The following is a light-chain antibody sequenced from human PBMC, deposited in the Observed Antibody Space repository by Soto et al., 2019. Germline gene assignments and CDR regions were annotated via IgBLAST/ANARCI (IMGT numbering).Light chain of an antibody. J-gene: IGKJ3*01. CDR1: HDITSY. CDR3: QKCDYLPI. CDR2: DAS. V-gene: IGKV1-33*01. Sequence: EIQMSQSPSSLSASVVARVTITCQASHDITSYLNWYQHKPGKAPTRLIYDASILEAGVPSRFSGSGSGTDFTFTISSLQHEYVATYYCQKCDYLPIFGPGTTVDFK.